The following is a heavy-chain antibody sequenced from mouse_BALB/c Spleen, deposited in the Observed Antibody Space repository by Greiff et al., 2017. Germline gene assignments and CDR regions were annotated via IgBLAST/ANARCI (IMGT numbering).Heavy chain of an antibody. V-gene: IGHV3-6*02. D-gene: IGHD1-1*01. CDR3: APYYYGSSLFAY. J-gene: IGHJ3*01. Sequence: ESGPGLVKPSQSLSLTCSVTGYSITSGYYWNWIRQFPGNKLEWMGYISYDGSNNYNPSLKNRISITRDTSKNQFFLKLNSVTTEDTATYYCAPYYYGSSLFAYWGQGTLVTVSA. CDR1: GYSITSGYY. CDR2: ISYDGSN.